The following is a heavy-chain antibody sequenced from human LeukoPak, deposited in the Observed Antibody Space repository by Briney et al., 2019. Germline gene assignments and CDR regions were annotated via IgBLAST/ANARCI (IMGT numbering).Heavy chain of an antibody. CDR1: GFTFCTYW. D-gene: IGHD5-18*01. V-gene: IGHV3-7*01. Sequence: PGGALRLSCAASGFTFCTYWMSWVRQAPGKGLEWVANIRQDGGETYYVDSVKGRFTISRDDAKNSLFLQMNSLRAEDTAVYYCARAIQLWSYYFDYWGQGTLVTVSS. CDR2: IRQDGGET. J-gene: IGHJ4*02. CDR3: ARAIQLWSYYFDY.